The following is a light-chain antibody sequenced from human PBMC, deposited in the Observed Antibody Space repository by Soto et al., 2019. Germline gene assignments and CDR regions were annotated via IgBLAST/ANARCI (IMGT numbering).Light chain of an antibody. J-gene: IGKJ5*01. CDR3: QQRSYPIT. Sequence: ESVLTQSPCTLSVSPGERATLSCRASQSFSSNYLTWYQQKPGQAPRLLIYVASIRATGIPARFSGSGSESDFTLTISSLEPEDFAVYYCQQRSYPITFGQGTRLEIK. CDR2: VAS. CDR1: QSFSSNY. V-gene: IGKV3D-20*02.